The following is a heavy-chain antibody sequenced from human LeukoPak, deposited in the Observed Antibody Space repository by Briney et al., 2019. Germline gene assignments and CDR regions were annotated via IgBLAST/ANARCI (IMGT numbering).Heavy chain of an antibody. D-gene: IGHD3-22*01. V-gene: IGHV7-4-1*02. CDR3: AREVMIGAFDI. CDR2: INTNTGNP. J-gene: IGHJ3*02. Sequence: ASVKVSCKASKYTFTTYGMNWVRQAPGQGLEWMGWINTNTGNPTYAQGFTGRFVFSLDTSVSTAYLQISSLKAEDTAVYCCAREVMIGAFDIWGQGTVVTVSS. CDR1: KYTFTTYG.